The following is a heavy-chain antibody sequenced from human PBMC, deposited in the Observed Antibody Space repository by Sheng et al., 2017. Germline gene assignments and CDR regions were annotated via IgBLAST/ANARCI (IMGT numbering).Heavy chain of an antibody. V-gene: IGHV1-69*02. J-gene: IGHJ5*02. CDR1: GGTFSSYT. CDR2: IIPILGIA. CDR3: ARGGLRYFDWLPGVYNWFDP. Sequence: QVQLVQSGAEVKKPGSSVKVSCKASGGTFSSYTISWVRQAPGQGLEWMGRIIPILGIANYAQKFQGRVTITADKSTSTAYMELSSLRSEDTAVYYCARGGLRYFDWLPGVYNWFDPWGQGTLVTVSS. D-gene: IGHD3-9*01.